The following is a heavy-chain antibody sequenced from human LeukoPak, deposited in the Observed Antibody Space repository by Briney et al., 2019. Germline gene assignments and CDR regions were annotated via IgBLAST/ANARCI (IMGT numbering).Heavy chain of an antibody. CDR1: GGSFSGYY. Sequence: SETLSLTCAVYGGSFSGYYWSWIRQPPGKGLEWIGEINHSGSTNYNPSLKSRVTISVDTSKNQFSLKLSSVTAADTAVYYCARRRGQWLVRYYFDYWGQGTLVTVSS. D-gene: IGHD6-19*01. V-gene: IGHV4-34*01. J-gene: IGHJ4*02. CDR3: ARRRGQWLVRYYFDY. CDR2: INHSGST.